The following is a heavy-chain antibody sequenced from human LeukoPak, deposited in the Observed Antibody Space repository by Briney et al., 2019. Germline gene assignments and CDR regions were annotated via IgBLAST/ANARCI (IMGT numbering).Heavy chain of an antibody. CDR1: GFTFSSYA. D-gene: IGHD2-15*01. CDR2: ISGIGGST. V-gene: IGHV3-23*01. CDR3: AKDSGDIVVVVAATHYFDY. Sequence: GGSLRLSCAASGFTFSSYAMSWVRQAPGKGLEWVSFISGIGGSTYYADSVKGRLTISRDNSKNTLYLQMNSLRAEDTAVYYCAKDSGDIVVVVAATHYFDYWGQGTLVTVSS. J-gene: IGHJ4*02.